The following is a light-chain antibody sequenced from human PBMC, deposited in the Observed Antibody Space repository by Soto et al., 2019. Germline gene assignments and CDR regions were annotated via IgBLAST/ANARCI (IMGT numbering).Light chain of an antibody. J-gene: IGLJ2*01. CDR2: DVN. CDR3: SSFTSSSTLAVV. V-gene: IGLV2-14*01. CDR1: SSDVGGYNY. Sequence: QSALTQPASVSGSPGQSITISCTGTSSDVGGYNYVSWYQQHPGKDPKLMIYDVNNRPSGVSNRFSGSKSGNTASLTISGLEADDEADYYCSSFTSSSTLAVVFGGGTKLTVL.